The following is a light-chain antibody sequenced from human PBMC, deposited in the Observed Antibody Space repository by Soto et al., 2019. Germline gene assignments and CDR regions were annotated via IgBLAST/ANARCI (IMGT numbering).Light chain of an antibody. Sequence: EIVLTQSPATLSLSPGERATLSCRASQSVSSYLAWYQQKPGQAPRLLIYDASNRATGIPARFSGSGSGTVFTLTISSLQSGDFAVYYCQQYLDWPRTFGQGTKVDIK. CDR2: DAS. V-gene: IGKV3-11*01. J-gene: IGKJ1*01. CDR1: QSVSSY. CDR3: QQYLDWPRT.